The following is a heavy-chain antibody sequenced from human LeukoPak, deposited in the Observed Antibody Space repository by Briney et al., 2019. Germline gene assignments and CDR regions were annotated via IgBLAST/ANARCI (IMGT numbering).Heavy chain of an antibody. V-gene: IGHV3-23*01. D-gene: IGHD5-12*01. CDR2: ISGSGGST. CDR3: AKDRGVARFSGHY. CDR1: GFTFSSYA. J-gene: IGHJ4*02. Sequence: GGTLRLSCAASGFTFSSYAMSWVRQAPGKGLEWVSAISGSGGSTYYADSVKGRFTISRDNSKNTLYLQMNSLRAEDTAVYYCAKDRGVARFSGHYWGQGTLVTVSS.